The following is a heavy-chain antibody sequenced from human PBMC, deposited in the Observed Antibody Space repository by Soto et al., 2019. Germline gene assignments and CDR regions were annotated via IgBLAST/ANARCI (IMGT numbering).Heavy chain of an antibody. CDR1: GFTFSNYA. Sequence: EVQLLESGGGLVHPGGSLRLSCAASGFTFSNYAMTWVRQAPGKGLEWVSGISGSGGSTYYADSVKGRFTISRDKSKNTVYLQMDGLRAEDTALYYCAKDGGSYLPLYLDYWGQGTLVTVSS. CDR3: AKDGGSYLPLYLDY. J-gene: IGHJ4*02. CDR2: ISGSGGST. D-gene: IGHD2-15*01. V-gene: IGHV3-23*01.